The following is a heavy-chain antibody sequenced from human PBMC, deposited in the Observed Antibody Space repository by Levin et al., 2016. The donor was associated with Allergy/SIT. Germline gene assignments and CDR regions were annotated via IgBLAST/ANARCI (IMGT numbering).Heavy chain of an antibody. CDR3: AVDSFGLRN. V-gene: IGHV4-4*07. CDR2: IYTSGST. CDR1: GGSISSYY. Sequence: SETLSLTCSVSGGSISSYYWSWIRQPAGKGLEWIGRIYTSGSTNYNSSLKSRVTMSVDTSKNQFSLKLNSVTAADSAIYYCAVDSFGLRNWGQGTLVTVSS. J-gene: IGHJ4*02. D-gene: IGHD5-18*01.